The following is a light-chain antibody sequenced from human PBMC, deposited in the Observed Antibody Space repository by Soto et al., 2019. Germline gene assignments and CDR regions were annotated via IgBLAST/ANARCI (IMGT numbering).Light chain of an antibody. J-gene: IGKJ3*01. Sequence: DIQMTKSPSSLSASVGDRVTITCRASQDINNYLAWYQQKPGKAPKLLISAASTLQSGVTSRYSGGGPGTDCTLTISSLQPEDGATSSCQKYNDCPPAPFGPWTK. CDR3: QKYNDCPPAP. CDR2: AAS. CDR1: QDINNY. V-gene: IGKV1-27*01.